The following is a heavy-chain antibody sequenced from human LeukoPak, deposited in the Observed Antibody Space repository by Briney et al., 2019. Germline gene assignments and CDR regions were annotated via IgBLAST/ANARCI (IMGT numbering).Heavy chain of an antibody. D-gene: IGHD2-2*01. CDR1: GYTFTSYG. J-gene: IGHJ5*02. CDR2: IIPIFGTA. V-gene: IGHV1-69*13. CDR3: ARGGYCSSTSCFIDNWFDP. Sequence: SVKVSCKASGYTFTSYGISWVRQAPGQGLEWMGGIIPIFGTANYAQKFQGRVTITADESTSTAYMELSSLRSEDTAVYYCARGGYCSSTSCFIDNWFDPWGQGTLVTVSS.